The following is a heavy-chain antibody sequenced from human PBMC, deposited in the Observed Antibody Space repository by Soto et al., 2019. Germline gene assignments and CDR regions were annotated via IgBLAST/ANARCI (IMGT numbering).Heavy chain of an antibody. CDR3: ANDYGVDY. CDR2: INRDGSSA. V-gene: IGHV3-74*01. D-gene: IGHD4-17*01. CDR1: GFTFSSYW. Sequence: EVQLVESGGGLVQPGGSLRLSCAASGFTFSSYWMHWVRQAPGKGLVWVSRINRDGSSASYADSVQGRFTISRDNAKNTLYLQMNSLRAEDTAVYYCANDYGVDYWGQGTLVTVSS. J-gene: IGHJ4*02.